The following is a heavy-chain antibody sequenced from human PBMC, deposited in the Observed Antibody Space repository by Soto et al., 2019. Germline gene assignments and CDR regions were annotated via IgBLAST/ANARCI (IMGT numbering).Heavy chain of an antibody. D-gene: IGHD6-6*01. CDR1: GFTFSSYD. J-gene: IGHJ6*03. CDR2: IGTAGDT. V-gene: IGHV3-13*01. CDR3: ARGINYPAAARPFGYYYYMDV. Sequence: GGSLRLSCAASGFTFSSYDMHWVRQATGKGLEWVSAIGTAGDTYYPGSVKGRFTISRENAKNSLYLQMNSLRAGDTAGYYCARGINYPAAARPFGYYYYMDVWGKGTTVTVSS.